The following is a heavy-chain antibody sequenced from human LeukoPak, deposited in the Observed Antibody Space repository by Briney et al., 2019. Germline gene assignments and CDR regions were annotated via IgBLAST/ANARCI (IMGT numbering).Heavy chain of an antibody. CDR1: GFTFRSYS. Sequence: GGSLRLSCAASGFTFRSYSMHWVRQAPGKGLECVSAINGDGDSTYYADSVKARFTISRDNSKNTLYLQMGSLRSEDMAVYYCASGRLYGSGTYYNRDMDVWGKGTTVTVSS. CDR2: INGDGDST. J-gene: IGHJ6*04. CDR3: ASGRLYGSGTYYNRDMDV. V-gene: IGHV3-64*02. D-gene: IGHD3-10*01.